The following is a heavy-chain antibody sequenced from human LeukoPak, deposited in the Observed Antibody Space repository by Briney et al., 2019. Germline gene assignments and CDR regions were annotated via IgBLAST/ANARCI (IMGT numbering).Heavy chain of an antibody. CDR3: ARAPMATIHLFDY. D-gene: IGHD5-24*01. CDR1: GFTFSDYY. V-gene: IGHV3-11*01. J-gene: IGHJ4*02. CDR2: ISSSGSTI. Sequence: PGGSLRLSCAASGFTFSDYYMSWIRQAPGKGLEWVSYISSSGSTIYYADSVKGRFTISRDNAKNSLYLQMNSLRAEDTAVYYCARAPMATIHLFDYWGQGTLVTVSS.